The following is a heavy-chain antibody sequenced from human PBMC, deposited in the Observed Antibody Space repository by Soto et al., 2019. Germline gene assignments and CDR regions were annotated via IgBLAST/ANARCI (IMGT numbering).Heavy chain of an antibody. D-gene: IGHD3-9*01. J-gene: IGHJ4*01. Sequence: EGSLRLSCAASGFTFSSYCMSWVRQAPGKGLEWVANIKQDGSEKYYVDSVKGRFTISRDNAKNSLYLQMNSLRAEGTAVYYCARDRSWGNCDIWTGDYYDYGGRGTLVTVAA. CDR2: IKQDGSEK. V-gene: IGHV3-7*01. CDR1: GFTFSSYC. CDR3: ARDRSWGNCDIWTGDYYDY.